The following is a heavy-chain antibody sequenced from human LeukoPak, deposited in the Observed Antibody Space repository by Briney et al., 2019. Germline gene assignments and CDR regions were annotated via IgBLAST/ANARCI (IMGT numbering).Heavy chain of an antibody. CDR3: ARDMGYSYNAFDI. V-gene: IGHV1-2*02. D-gene: IGHD5-18*01. CDR1: GYTFTGYY. CDR2: INPNSGGT. Sequence: ASVKVSCKASGYTFTGYYMHWVRQAPGQGLEWMGWINPNSGGTNYAQKFQGRVTMTRDTSISTAYMELSRLRSDDTAVYYCARDMGYSYNAFDIWGQWTMVTVSS. J-gene: IGHJ3*02.